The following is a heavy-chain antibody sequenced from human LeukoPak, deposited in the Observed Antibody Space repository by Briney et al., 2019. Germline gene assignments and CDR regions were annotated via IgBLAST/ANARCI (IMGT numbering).Heavy chain of an antibody. CDR2: INPNSGST. Sequence: ASVKVSCKASGNTFSSFDIHWIRQASGQGLQWMGWINPNSGSTAYAPKFQGRVTRTRNTSIGTAYLELTSLTSEDTAVYYCARGGSGWYSDAFDIWGQGTMVTVSS. CDR3: ARGGSGWYSDAFDI. CDR1: GNTFSSFD. J-gene: IGHJ3*02. V-gene: IGHV1-8*01. D-gene: IGHD6-19*01.